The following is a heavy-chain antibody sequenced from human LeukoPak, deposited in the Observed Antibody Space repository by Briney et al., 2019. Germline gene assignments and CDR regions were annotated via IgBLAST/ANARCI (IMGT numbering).Heavy chain of an antibody. CDR3: ARDLKSRNGYFDL. CDR2: INPNSGGT. J-gene: IGHJ2*01. Sequence: ASVKVSCKASGYTFTGYYMHWVRQAPGQGLEWMGWINPNSGGTNYAQKFQGRVTMTRDTSISTAYMELSRLRSDDTAVYYCARDLKSRNGYFDLWGRGTLVTVSS. V-gene: IGHV1-2*02. CDR1: GYTFTGYY. D-gene: IGHD2-8*01.